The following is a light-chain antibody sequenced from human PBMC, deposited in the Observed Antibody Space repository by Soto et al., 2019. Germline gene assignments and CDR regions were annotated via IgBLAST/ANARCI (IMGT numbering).Light chain of an antibody. Sequence: QSVLTQPPSASGTPGQRVTISCSGNSSNIGSNTVNWYQQLPGTAPKLLIYCNNQRPSGVPDRFSGSKSGTSASLAISGLQYEDEADYYCAAWDDSLNGVVFGGGTKLTV. CDR3: AAWDDSLNGVV. J-gene: IGLJ2*01. CDR1: SSNIGSNT. CDR2: CNN. V-gene: IGLV1-44*01.